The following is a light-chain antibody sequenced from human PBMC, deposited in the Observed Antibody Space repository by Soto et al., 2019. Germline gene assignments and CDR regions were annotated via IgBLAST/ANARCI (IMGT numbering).Light chain of an antibody. CDR1: QNIICRW. V-gene: IGKV1-5*01. Sequence: DIQMTQSPSTLSASVGDRVTITCRASQNIICRWLAWYQQKPGKAPNLLIHDVSSLESGVPSRFSGSGAGTEFTLTISSLQPDDFATYYCQQYDSYPLTFGGGTKVEIK. J-gene: IGKJ4*01. CDR3: QQYDSYPLT. CDR2: DVS.